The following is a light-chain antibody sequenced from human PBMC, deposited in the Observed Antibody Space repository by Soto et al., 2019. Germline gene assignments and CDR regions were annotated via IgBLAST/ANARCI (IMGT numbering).Light chain of an antibody. CDR2: GAS. V-gene: IGKV3-20*01. Sequence: EILLTQSPGTLSLSPGERSTLSFRASQSVSSSYLAWYQQKPGQAPRLLIYGASSRATGIPDRFSGSGSGTDFTLTISRLEPEDFAVYYCHQYGSSAWTFGQGTKVDIK. CDR3: HQYGSSAWT. J-gene: IGKJ1*01. CDR1: QSVSSSY.